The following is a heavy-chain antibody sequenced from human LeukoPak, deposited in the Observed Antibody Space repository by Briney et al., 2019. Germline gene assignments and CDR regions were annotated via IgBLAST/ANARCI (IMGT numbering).Heavy chain of an antibody. CDR2: ISSNGGST. Sequence: GGSLRLSCSASGFTFSSYAMHWVRQAPGKGLEYVSAISSNGGSTYYADSVKGRFTISRDNSKNTLYLQMSSLRAEDTAVYYCAKDKQQLVLGYFDYWGQGTLVTVSS. V-gene: IGHV3-64D*06. D-gene: IGHD6-13*01. CDR3: AKDKQQLVLGYFDY. J-gene: IGHJ4*02. CDR1: GFTFSSYA.